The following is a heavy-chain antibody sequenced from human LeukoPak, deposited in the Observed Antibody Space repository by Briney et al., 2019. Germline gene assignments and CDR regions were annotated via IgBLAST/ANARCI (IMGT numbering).Heavy chain of an antibody. CDR3: ARDPEDVRYFDWLVTPHYFDY. CDR1: GYSISSGYY. V-gene: IGHV4-38-2*02. CDR2: IYHSGST. J-gene: IGHJ4*02. Sequence: PSETLSLTCTVSGYSISSGYYWGWIRQPPGKGLEWIGSIYHSGSTYYNPSLKSRVTISVDTSKNQFSLKLSSVTAADTAMYYCARDPEDVRYFDWLVTPHYFDYWGQGTLVTVSS. D-gene: IGHD3-9*01.